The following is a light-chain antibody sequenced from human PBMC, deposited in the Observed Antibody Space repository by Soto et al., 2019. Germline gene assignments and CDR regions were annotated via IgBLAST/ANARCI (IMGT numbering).Light chain of an antibody. CDR2: EVS. Sequence: QSVLTQPRSASGSPGQTVTISGTGTSSDVGAYNYVSWYQQLPGKAPKLIIYEVSKRPSGVPDRFSGSKSGNTASLTVSGLQAEDESDYYCTSYAGTYSFFYVFGTGTKVTVL. CDR3: TSYAGTYSFFYV. V-gene: IGLV2-8*01. J-gene: IGLJ1*01. CDR1: SSDVGAYNY.